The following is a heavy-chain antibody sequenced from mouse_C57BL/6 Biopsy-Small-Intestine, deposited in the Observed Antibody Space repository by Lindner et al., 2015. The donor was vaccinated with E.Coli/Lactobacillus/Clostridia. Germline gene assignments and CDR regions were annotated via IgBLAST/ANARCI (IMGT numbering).Heavy chain of an antibody. Sequence: VQLQESGGGLVKPGGSLKLSCAASGFTFSDYGMHWVRQAPEKGLEWVAYISSGSSTIYYADTVKGRFTISRDNAKNTLFLQMTSLRSEDTAMYYCARHGITWFTYWGPRDSGHCLC. J-gene: IGHJ3*01. CDR3: ARHGITWFTY. D-gene: IGHD2-1*01. CDR1: GFTFSDYG. CDR2: ISSGSSTI. V-gene: IGHV5-17*01.